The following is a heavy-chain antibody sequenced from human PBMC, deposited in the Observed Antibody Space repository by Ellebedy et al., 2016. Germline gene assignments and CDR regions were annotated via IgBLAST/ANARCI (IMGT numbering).Heavy chain of an antibody. CDR3: ARGLTPHFDS. CDR1: GASTTSDY. Sequence: GSLRLSCAVSGASTTSDYWSWVRQPAGKGLEWIGRVDSSGNTNYNPSLKNRVTMSLDTSKNQFSLKLTSVTAADTGVYYCARGLTPHFDSWGQGALVTVSS. D-gene: IGHD2-21*01. CDR2: VDSSGNT. V-gene: IGHV4-4*07. J-gene: IGHJ4*02.